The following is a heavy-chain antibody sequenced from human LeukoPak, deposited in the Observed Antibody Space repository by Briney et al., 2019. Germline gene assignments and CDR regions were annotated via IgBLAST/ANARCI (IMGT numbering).Heavy chain of an antibody. Sequence: ASVKVSCKASGYTFTSYDINCVRQATGQGLEWMGWMNPNSGNTGYAQKFQGRVTMTRNTSISTAYMELSSLRSEDTAVYYCARASYYDFWSGYFNHNYYYYGMDVWGQGTTVTVSS. CDR1: GYTFTSYD. J-gene: IGHJ6*02. D-gene: IGHD3-3*01. CDR2: MNPNSGNT. CDR3: ARASYYDFWSGYFNHNYYYYGMDV. V-gene: IGHV1-8*01.